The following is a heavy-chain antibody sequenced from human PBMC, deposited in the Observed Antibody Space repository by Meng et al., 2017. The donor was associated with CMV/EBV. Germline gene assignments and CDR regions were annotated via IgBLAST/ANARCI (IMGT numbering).Heavy chain of an antibody. J-gene: IGHJ4*02. CDR3: ARGYYDFWSGYSVYTLDY. CDR2: TSAYNGNT. V-gene: IGHV1-18*01. CDR1: GYTFTSYG. Sequence: ASVQVSCKASGYTFTSYGTSWVRQAPGQGLEGMGWTSAYNGNTNYAQKLQGRVTMTTDTTTSTAYMELRSLRSDDTAVYYCARGYYDFWSGYSVYTLDYWGQGTLVTVSS. D-gene: IGHD3-3*01.